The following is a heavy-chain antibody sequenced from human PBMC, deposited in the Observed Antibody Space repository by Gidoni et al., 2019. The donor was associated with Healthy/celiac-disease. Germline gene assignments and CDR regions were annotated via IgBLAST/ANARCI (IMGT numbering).Heavy chain of an antibody. J-gene: IGHJ4*02. V-gene: IGHV3-64D*06. Sequence: EVQLVESGGGLVQPGGSLRLSCSASGFTFSSYAMHWVRQAPGKGLEYVSAISSNGGSTYYADSVKGRFTISRDNSKNTLYLQMSSLRAEDTAVYYCVKEAAVVAALSWYYFDYWGQGTLVTVSS. CDR2: ISSNGGST. D-gene: IGHD2-15*01. CDR1: GFTFSSYA. CDR3: VKEAAVVAALSWYYFDY.